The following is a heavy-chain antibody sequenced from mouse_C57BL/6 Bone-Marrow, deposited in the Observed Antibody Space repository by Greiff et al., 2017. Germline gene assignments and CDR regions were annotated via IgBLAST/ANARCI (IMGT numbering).Heavy chain of an antibody. Sequence: VQLKESGAELARPGASVKLSCKASGYTFTSYGISWVKQRTGQGLEWIGEIYPRSGNTYYNEKFKGKATLTADKSSSTAYMELRSLTSEDSAVYVGARKTAQAPYYAMDYWGQGTSVTVSS. CDR2: IYPRSGNT. J-gene: IGHJ4*01. CDR1: GYTFTSYG. V-gene: IGHV1-81*01. CDR3: ARKTAQAPYYAMDY. D-gene: IGHD3-2*02.